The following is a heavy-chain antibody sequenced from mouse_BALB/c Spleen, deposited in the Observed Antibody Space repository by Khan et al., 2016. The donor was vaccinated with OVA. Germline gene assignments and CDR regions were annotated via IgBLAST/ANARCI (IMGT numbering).Heavy chain of an antibody. CDR3: ASHLTGSFAY. D-gene: IGHD4-1*01. Sequence: EVQGVESGGDLVKPGGSLKLSCAASGFTFSVYSMSWVRRTPVKRLEWVATICSAGTYTYYPDSVKGRFTISRDDAKDTLFLPMISLKSEDTAMYYCASHLTGSFAYWGQGTLVTVSA. CDR1: GFTFSVYS. J-gene: IGHJ3*01. CDR2: ICSAGTYT. V-gene: IGHV5-6*01.